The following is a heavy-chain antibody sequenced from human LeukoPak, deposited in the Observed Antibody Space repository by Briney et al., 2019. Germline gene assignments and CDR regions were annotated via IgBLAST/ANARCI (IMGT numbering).Heavy chain of an antibody. J-gene: IGHJ3*02. CDR1: GYTFTGYY. D-gene: IGHD6-19*01. Sequence: ASVKVSCKASGYTFTGYYMHWVRQAPGQGLEWMGWISAYNGNTNYAQKLQGRVTMTTDTSTSTAYMELRSLRSDDTAVYYCAREWLAPIGAFDIWGQGTMVTVSS. CDR3: AREWLAPIGAFDI. V-gene: IGHV1-18*04. CDR2: ISAYNGNT.